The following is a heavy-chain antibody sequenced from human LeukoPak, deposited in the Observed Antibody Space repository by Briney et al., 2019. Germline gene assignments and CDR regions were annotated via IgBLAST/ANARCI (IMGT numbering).Heavy chain of an antibody. CDR2: IKQDGSDK. D-gene: IGHD6-19*01. J-gene: IGHJ4*02. V-gene: IGHV3-7*01. CDR1: GFTFSSYA. Sequence: PGGSLRLSCAASGFTFSSYAMSWVRQAPGKGLEWVANIKQDGSDKYYVDSVKGRFTISRDNAKNSLYLQMNSLGAEDSALYYCARASAVAGTRDYWGQGTLVTVSS. CDR3: ARASAVAGTRDY.